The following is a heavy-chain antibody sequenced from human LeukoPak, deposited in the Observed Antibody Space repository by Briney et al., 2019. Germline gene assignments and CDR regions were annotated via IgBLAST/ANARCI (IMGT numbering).Heavy chain of an antibody. V-gene: IGHV4-34*01. D-gene: IGHD1/OR15-1a*01. Sequence: SETLSLTCAVYGGSFSGYYWSWIRQPPGKGLEWIGEINHSGSTNYNPSLKSRVTISVDTSKNQFSLKLSSVTAADTAVYYCARGADPNRFFDYWGQGTLVTVPS. CDR3: ARGADPNRFFDY. CDR2: INHSGST. CDR1: GGSFSGYY. J-gene: IGHJ4*02.